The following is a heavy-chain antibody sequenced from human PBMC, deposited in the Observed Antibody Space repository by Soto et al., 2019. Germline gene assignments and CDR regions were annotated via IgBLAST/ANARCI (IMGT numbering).Heavy chain of an antibody. CDR2: VYSSGTT. D-gene: IGHD3-10*01. V-gene: IGHV4-4*07. CDR3: ARDIGSYAYGEGY. CDR1: GGSINSYW. Sequence: SETLSLTCSVSGGSINSYWWSWIRQPAGKGLEWIGRVYSSGTTDYNPSLNSRATLSVETSKNQFSLKLSSATAADTAVYYCARDIGSYAYGEGYWGQGIQVTVSS. J-gene: IGHJ4*02.